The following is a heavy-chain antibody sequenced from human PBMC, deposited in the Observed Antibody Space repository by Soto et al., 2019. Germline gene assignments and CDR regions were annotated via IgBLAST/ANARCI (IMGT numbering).Heavy chain of an antibody. V-gene: IGHV4-39*01. D-gene: IGHD3-9*01. CDR3: ARLEGLATISYYFDY. CDR2: IYYRGKT. Sequence: QLQLQESGPGLVKPSETLSLTCSVSGDSINSDNYYWGWIRQPPGKGLEWIGSIYYRGKTYYNPSLQTRVTISLDKSKSQFSLKLNSVTAADSAVYCCARLEGLATISYYFDYWGQGTLVTVSS. CDR1: GDSINSDNYY. J-gene: IGHJ4*02.